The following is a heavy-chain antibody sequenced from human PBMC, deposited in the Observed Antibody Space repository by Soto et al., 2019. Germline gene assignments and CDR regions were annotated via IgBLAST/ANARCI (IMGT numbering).Heavy chain of an antibody. D-gene: IGHD2-8*01. J-gene: IGHJ6*02. CDR2: INPNSGGT. Sequence: QVQLVQSGAEVKKPGASVKVSCKASGYTFTGYYMHWVRQAPGQGLEWMGWINPNSGGTNYAQKFQGWVTMTRDTSISTAYMELSRLRSDDTAVYYCARGRGIMVYAFAPGYGMDVWGQGTTVTVSS. V-gene: IGHV1-2*04. CDR1: GYTFTGYY. CDR3: ARGRGIMVYAFAPGYGMDV.